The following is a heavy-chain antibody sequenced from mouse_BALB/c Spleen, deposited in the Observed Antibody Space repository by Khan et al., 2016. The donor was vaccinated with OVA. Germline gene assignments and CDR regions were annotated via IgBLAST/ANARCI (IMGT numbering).Heavy chain of an antibody. CDR2: IFPNDGGP. CDR3: ARSGYGAFAY. J-gene: IGHJ3*01. CDR1: GYTFTDFN. Sequence: VQLKQSGPELVKPGASVRISCKTSGYTFTDFNLDWVKQSHGKSLEWIGYIFPNDGGPGYNQQFKTKATLTVDSSSSTAYMELRSLTSEDSADYYCARSGYGAFAYWGQGTLVTVYA. V-gene: IGHV1S29*02. D-gene: IGHD1-2*01.